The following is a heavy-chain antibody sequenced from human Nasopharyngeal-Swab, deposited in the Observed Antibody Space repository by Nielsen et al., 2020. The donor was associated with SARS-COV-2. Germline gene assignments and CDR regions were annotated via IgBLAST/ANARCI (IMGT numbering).Heavy chain of an antibody. D-gene: IGHD6-13*01. CDR2: INTNTGHP. J-gene: IGHJ6*02. V-gene: IGHV7-4-1*02. Sequence: WVRQAKGKGMEGMGWINTNTGHPTYAQGFTGRFVFSLDTSVSTAYLQISSLKAEDTAVYNCARAGRGSSSWYVMDYYYGMDVWGQGTTVTVSS. CDR3: ARAGRGSSSWYVMDYYYGMDV.